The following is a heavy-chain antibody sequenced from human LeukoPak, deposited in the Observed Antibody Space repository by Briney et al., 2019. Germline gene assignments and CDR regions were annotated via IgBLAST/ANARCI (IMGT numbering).Heavy chain of an antibody. V-gene: IGHV4-39*07. D-gene: IGHD6-19*01. J-gene: IGHJ4*02. Sequence: PSETLSLTCSVSGGSISSSSYYWGWIRQPPGKGLEWIGSIYYSGSTYYNPSLKSRVTISVDTSKNQFSLKLSSVTAADTAVYYCARDTYSSGWSPFDYWGQGTLVTVSS. CDR3: ARDTYSSGWSPFDY. CDR2: IYYSGST. CDR1: GGSISSSSYY.